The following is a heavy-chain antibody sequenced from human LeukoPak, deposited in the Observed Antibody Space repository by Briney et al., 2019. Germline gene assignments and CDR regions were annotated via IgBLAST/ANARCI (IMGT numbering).Heavy chain of an antibody. Sequence: SETLSLTCTVSGGSISSGGYYWSWIRQHPGKGLEWIGYIYYSGSTYYNPSLKSRVTISVDTSKNQFSLKLSSVTAADTAVYYCARDGYYDSSGLFHDAFDIWGQGTMVTVSS. CDR2: IYYSGST. J-gene: IGHJ3*02. CDR3: ARDGYYDSSGLFHDAFDI. CDR1: GGSISSGGYY. D-gene: IGHD3-22*01. V-gene: IGHV4-31*03.